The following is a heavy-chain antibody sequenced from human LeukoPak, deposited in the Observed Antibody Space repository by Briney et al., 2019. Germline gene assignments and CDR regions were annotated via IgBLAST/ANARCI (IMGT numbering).Heavy chain of an antibody. CDR1: GGSFSGYY. V-gene: IGHV4-34*01. J-gene: IGHJ4*02. CDR2: INHSGST. D-gene: IGHD3-3*01. Sequence: SETLSLTCAVYGGSFSGYYWSWIRQPPGKGLEWIGEINHSGSTNYNPSLKSRVTISVDTSKNQFSLKLSSVTAADTAVYYRARGLALIRIWYWGQGTLVTVSS. CDR3: ARGLALIRIWY.